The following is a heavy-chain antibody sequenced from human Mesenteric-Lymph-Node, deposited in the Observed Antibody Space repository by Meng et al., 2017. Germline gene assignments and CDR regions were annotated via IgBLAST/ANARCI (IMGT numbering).Heavy chain of an antibody. V-gene: IGHV4-39*07. CDR1: DATISDSTSY. J-gene: IGHJ4*02. CDR2: IYYSGRT. Sequence: HPRLGESGPGLVKPSGTLSLSCAVSDATISDSTSYWGWFRQPPGKGLEWIGSIYYSGRTNYNPSVKSRVSMSVDKSQNHFSLRLSSVTAADTAVYYCTTLYGDSISWGQGTLVTVSS. CDR3: TTLYGDSIS. D-gene: IGHD4-17*01.